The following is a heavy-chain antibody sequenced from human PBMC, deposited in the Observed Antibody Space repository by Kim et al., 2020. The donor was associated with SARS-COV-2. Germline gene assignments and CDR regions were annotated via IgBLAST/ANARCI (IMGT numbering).Heavy chain of an antibody. CDR1: GYSFTSYW. J-gene: IGHJ3*02. Sequence: GESLKISCKGSGYSFTSYWIGWVRQMPGKGLEWMGIIYPGDSDTRYSPSFQGQVTISADKSISTAYLQWSSLKASDTAMYYCARSRPAAATIDAFDIWGQGTMVTVSS. V-gene: IGHV5-51*01. CDR3: ARSRPAAATIDAFDI. CDR2: IYPGDSDT. D-gene: IGHD6-13*01.